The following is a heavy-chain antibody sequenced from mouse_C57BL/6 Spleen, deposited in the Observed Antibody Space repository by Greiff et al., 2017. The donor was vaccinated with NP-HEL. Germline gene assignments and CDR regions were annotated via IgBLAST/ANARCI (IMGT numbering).Heavy chain of an antibody. CDR2: IYPGDGDT. D-gene: IGHD2-4*01. V-gene: IGHV1-82*01. CDR3: ARLDDYDGFAY. Sequence: VQLQQSGPELVKPGASVKISCKASGYAFSSSWMNWVKQRPGKGLEWIGRIYPGDGDTNYNGKFKGKATLTADKSSSTAYMQLSSLTSEDSAVYCCARLDDYDGFAYWGQGTLVTVSA. CDR1: GYAFSSSW. J-gene: IGHJ3*01.